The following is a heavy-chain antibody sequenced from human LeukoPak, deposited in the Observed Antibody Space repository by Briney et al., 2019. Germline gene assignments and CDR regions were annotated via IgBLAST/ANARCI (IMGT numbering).Heavy chain of an antibody. J-gene: IGHJ3*02. D-gene: IGHD1-26*01. V-gene: IGHV4-39*07. CDR1: GGSISSSSYY. CDR3: ARDVGRYWNSGSYSDAFDI. CDR2: IYYSGST. Sequence: SETLSLTCTVSGGSISSSSYYWGWIRQPPGKGLEWIGSIYYSGSTYYNPSLKSRVTISVDTSKNQFSLKLSSVTAADTAVYYCARDVGRYWNSGSYSDAFDIWGQGTMVTVSS.